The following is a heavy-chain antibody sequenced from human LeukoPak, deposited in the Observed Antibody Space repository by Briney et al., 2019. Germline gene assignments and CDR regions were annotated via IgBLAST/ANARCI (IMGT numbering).Heavy chain of an antibody. V-gene: IGHV3-74*01. CDR1: GFTFSNYW. CDR2: INTDESGT. J-gene: IGHJ4*02. Sequence: PGGSLRLSCAASGFTFSNYWMHWVRQAPAGGLVWVSRINTDESGTSYADSVKGRFTISRDNAKNTLYLQMNSLSPEDTAVYYCARDGSLPDYWGQGTLVTVSS. CDR3: ARDGSLPDY.